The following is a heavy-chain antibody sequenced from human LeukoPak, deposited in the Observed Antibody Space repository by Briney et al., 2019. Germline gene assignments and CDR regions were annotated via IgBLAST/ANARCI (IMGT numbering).Heavy chain of an antibody. V-gene: IGHV3-33*01. Sequence: GGSLRLSFAASGFTFSSYGIHWVRQAPGKGLEWVAVIWYDGSNKYYADSVKGRFTISRDNSKNTLYLQMNSLRAEDTAVYYCAREAAVAGKGGFDYWGQGTLVTVSS. CDR2: IWYDGSNK. J-gene: IGHJ4*02. CDR1: GFTFSSYG. CDR3: AREAAVAGKGGFDY. D-gene: IGHD6-19*01.